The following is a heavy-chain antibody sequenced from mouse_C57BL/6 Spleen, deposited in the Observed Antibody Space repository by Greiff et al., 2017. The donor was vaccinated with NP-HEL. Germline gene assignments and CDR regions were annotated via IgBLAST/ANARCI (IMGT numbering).Heavy chain of an antibody. Sequence: DVMLVESGGGLVKPGGSLKLSCAASGFTFSDYGMHWVRQAPEKGLEWVAYISSGSSTIYYADTVKGRFTISRDNAKNTLFLQMTSLRSEDTAMYYCAREGYDGYFDVWGTGTTVTVSS. CDR1: GFTFSDYG. D-gene: IGHD3-1*01. CDR2: ISSGSSTI. J-gene: IGHJ1*03. CDR3: AREGYDGYFDV. V-gene: IGHV5-17*01.